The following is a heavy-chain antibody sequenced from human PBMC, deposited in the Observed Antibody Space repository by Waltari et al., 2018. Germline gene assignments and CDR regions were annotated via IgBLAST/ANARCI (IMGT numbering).Heavy chain of an antibody. CDR2: INHSGST. CDR1: GGSFSGYY. CDR3: ARRIIIVVVPAARGAVDP. Sequence: QVQLQQWGAGLLKPSETLSLTCAVYGGSFSGYYWSWIRQPPGKGLEWIGEINHSGSTNYNPSLKSRVTISVDTSKNQFSLKLSSVTAADTAVYYCARRIIIVVVPAARGAVDPWGQGTLVTVSS. D-gene: IGHD2-2*01. J-gene: IGHJ5*02. V-gene: IGHV4-34*01.